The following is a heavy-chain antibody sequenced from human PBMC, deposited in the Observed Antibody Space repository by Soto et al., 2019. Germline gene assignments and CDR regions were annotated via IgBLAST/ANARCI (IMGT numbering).Heavy chain of an antibody. CDR2: IKQDGSEK. J-gene: IGHJ6*02. D-gene: IGHD3-16*01. V-gene: IGHV3-7*05. CDR3: AIDYTQHYYYYGMDV. CDR1: GFTFSSYW. Sequence: GGSLRLSCAASGFTFSSYWMSWVRQAPGKGLEWVANIKQDGSEKYYVDSVKGRFTISRDNAKNSLYLQMNSLRAEDTAVYYCAIDYTQHYYYYGMDVWGQGTTVTVSS.